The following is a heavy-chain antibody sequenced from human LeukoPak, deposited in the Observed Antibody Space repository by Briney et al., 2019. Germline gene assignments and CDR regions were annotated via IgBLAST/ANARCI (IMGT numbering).Heavy chain of an antibody. V-gene: IGHV1-69*05. CDR1: GGTFSSYA. J-gene: IGHJ6*03. CDR3: ARTTTDYGYYYYYMEV. CDR2: IIPIFGTA. D-gene: IGHD4-17*01. Sequence: ASVKVSCKASGGTFSSYAISWVRQAPGQGLEWMGRIIPIFGTANYAQKFQGRVTITTDESTSTAYMELSSLRSEDTAVYYCARTTTDYGYYYYYMEVWGKGTTVTVSS.